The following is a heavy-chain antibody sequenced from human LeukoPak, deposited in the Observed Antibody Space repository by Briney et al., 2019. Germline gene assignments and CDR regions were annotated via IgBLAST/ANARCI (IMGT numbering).Heavy chain of an antibody. D-gene: IGHD7-27*01. CDR3: ARYGDPWYFDL. J-gene: IGHJ2*01. V-gene: IGHV4-59*01. Sequence: SETLSLTCTVSGGSISSYYWSWIRQPPGKGLEWIGYIYYSGSTNYNPSLKSRVTISVDTSKNQFSLKLSSVTAADTAVYYCARYGDPWYFDLWGRGILVTVSS. CDR1: GGSISSYY. CDR2: IYYSGST.